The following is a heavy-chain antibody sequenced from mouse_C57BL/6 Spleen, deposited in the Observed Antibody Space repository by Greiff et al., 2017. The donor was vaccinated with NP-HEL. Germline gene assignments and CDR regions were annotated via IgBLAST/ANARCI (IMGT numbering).Heavy chain of an antibody. D-gene: IGHD2-4*01. CDR3: LYYDYDGFAY. V-gene: IGHV1-15*01. J-gene: IGHJ3*01. CDR2: IDPETGGT. CDR1: GYTFTDYE. Sequence: QVQLQQSGAELVRPGASVTLSCKASGYTFTDYEMHWVKQTPVHGLEWIGAIDPETGGTAYNQKFKGKAILTADKSSSTAYMELRSLTSEDSAVYYCLYYDYDGFAYWGQGTLVTVSA.